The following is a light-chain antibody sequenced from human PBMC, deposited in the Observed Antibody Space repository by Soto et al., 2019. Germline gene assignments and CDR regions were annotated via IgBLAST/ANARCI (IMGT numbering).Light chain of an antibody. CDR3: SSYTNINTRACL. CDR2: EVT. J-gene: IGLJ1*01. Sequence: QSVLTQPASVSGSPGQSITISCTGTSGDIGSYNRVSWYQQHPGKAPKLIIYEVTDRPSGVSNRFSGSKSGNTASLTISGLQAEDEAEYYCSSYTNINTRACLFGTGTKVT. CDR1: SGDIGSYNR. V-gene: IGLV2-14*01.